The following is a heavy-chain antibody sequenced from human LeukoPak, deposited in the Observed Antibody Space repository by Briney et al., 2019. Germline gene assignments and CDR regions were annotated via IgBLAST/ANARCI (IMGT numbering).Heavy chain of an antibody. V-gene: IGHV3-20*04. Sequence: GRSLRLSCAASGFKFDDYGMSWVRQAPGKGLEWVCDINWNGAWTGYADSVKGRFTISRDNAKHSLYLPMNSLRAEDTALYYCAGYYYDSSRGFDLWGQGTLVTVSA. CDR1: GFKFDDYG. CDR2: INWNGAWT. CDR3: AGYYYDSSRGFDL. D-gene: IGHD3-22*01. J-gene: IGHJ5*02.